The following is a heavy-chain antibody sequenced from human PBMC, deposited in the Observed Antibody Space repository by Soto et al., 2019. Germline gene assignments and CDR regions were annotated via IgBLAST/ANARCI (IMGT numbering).Heavy chain of an antibody. V-gene: IGHV1-69*13. J-gene: IGHJ4*02. CDR2: FIPVYRTL. CDR3: ATGVIWIGYFTVDS. CDR1: GGSFGKSA. Sequence: SVKVSCKASGGSFGKSAINWVRQTPGQGLEWLGGFIPVYRTLNYAQKFQGRVTITADESTGTAYMTLSSLASDDTAVYYCATGVIWIGYFTVDSWGKGTRVTVSS. D-gene: IGHD3-3*01.